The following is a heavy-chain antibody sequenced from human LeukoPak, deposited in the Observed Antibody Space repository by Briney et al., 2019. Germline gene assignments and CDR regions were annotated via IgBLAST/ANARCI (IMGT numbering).Heavy chain of an antibody. Sequence: GGSLRLSCEASGFTFSNAWMSWVRQAPGKGLEWVGRIKSKTDGGTTDYAAPVKGRFTISRDDSKNTLYLQMNSLKTEDTAVYYCTTDSSGWYDPHYYYYYGMDVWGQGTTVTVSS. J-gene: IGHJ6*02. CDR3: TTDSSGWYDPHYYYYYGMDV. CDR2: IKSKTDGGTT. D-gene: IGHD6-19*01. CDR1: GFTFSNAW. V-gene: IGHV3-15*01.